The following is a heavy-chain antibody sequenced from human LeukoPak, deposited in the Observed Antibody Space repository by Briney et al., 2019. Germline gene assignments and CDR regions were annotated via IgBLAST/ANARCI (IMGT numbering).Heavy chain of an antibody. CDR1: GGSISSYY. V-gene: IGHV4-4*07. CDR2: ISTSGST. CDR3: ARSVEGYCRGGSCYYYSYYMDV. J-gene: IGHJ6*03. Sequence: PSETLSLTCTVSGGSISSYYWSWIRQPAGKGLESIGHISTSGSTNYNPSLKSRVTMSVDTSKNQFSLKLSSVTAADTAVYYCARSVEGYCRGGSCYYYSYYMDVWGKGTTVTVSS. D-gene: IGHD2-15*01.